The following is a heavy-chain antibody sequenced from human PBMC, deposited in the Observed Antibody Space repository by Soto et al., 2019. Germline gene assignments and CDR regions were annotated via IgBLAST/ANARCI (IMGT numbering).Heavy chain of an antibody. CDR2: ISYDGSNK. CDR1: GFTFSSYG. V-gene: IGHV3-30*03. D-gene: IGHD3-16*02. J-gene: IGHJ4*02. CDR3: ATDIGGMITFGGVIVTDY. Sequence: GGSLRLSCAASGFTFSSYGMHWVRQAPGKGLEWVAVISYDGSNKYYADSVKGRFTISRDNSKNTLYLQMNSLRAEDTAVYYCATDIGGMITFGGVIVTDYWGQGTLVTVSS.